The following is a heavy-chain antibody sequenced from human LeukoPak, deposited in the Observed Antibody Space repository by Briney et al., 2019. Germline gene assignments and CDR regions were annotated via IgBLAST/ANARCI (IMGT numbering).Heavy chain of an antibody. D-gene: IGHD3-22*01. J-gene: IGHJ4*02. V-gene: IGHV4-59*01. CDR1: GGSISSYY. CDR2: IYYSGST. CDR3: ARARQYYDSSGYYSYNFDY. Sequence: SETLSLTCTVSGGSISSYYWSWIRQPPGKGLEWIGYIYYSGSTNYNPSLKSRVTISVDTSKNQFSLKLSSVTAADTAVYYCARARQYYDSSGYYSYNFDYWGQGTLVTVSS.